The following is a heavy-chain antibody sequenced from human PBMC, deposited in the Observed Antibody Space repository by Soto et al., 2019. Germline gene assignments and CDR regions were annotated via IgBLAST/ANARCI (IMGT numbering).Heavy chain of an antibody. D-gene: IGHD1-26*01. CDR2: IYYSGST. V-gene: IGHV4-59*08. CDR3: ARRYGGNLDY. CDR1: GGSISSYY. J-gene: IGHJ4*02. Sequence: QVQLQESGPGLVKPSETLSLTCTVSGGSISSYYWSWIRQPPGKGLEWIGYIYYSGSTNYNPSLXSXAXIAXDTSKNQFSLKLSSVTAADTAVYYCARRYGGNLDYWGQGTLVTVSS.